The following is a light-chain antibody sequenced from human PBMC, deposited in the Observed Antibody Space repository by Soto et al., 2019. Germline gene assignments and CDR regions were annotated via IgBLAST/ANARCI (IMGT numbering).Light chain of an antibody. CDR1: QDINNF. Sequence: DIQLTQSPSSLSASVGDRVTITSQASQDINNFLNWYKQKPGKAPKVMIYDASSLESGVPSRFSGSGSWTEFTLTISSLQTDDFATYYCQQYNTYSTFGQGTKVDIK. CDR3: QQYNTYST. CDR2: DAS. J-gene: IGKJ1*01. V-gene: IGKV1-5*01.